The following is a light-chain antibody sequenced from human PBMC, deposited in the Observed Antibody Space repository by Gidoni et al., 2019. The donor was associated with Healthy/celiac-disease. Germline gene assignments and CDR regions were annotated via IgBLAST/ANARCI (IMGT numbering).Light chain of an antibody. V-gene: IGKV3-15*01. J-gene: IGKJ1*01. CDR2: GAS. Sequence: PPTLSVSPGERATLSCRASQSVSSNLAWYPQKPGQAPRLLIYGASTRATGIPARVSGSGSGTEFTLTISSLQSEDFAVYYCQQYNNWPPWTFGQGTKVEIK. CDR1: QSVSSN. CDR3: QQYNNWPPWT.